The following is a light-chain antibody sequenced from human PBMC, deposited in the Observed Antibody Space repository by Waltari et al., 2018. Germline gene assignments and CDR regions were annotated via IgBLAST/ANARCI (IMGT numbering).Light chain of an antibody. Sequence: QSALTQPASGSGSPGQSITISCTGTSSDVGGYYYVSGYQQNPGKAPKFMIYDVSRRPPGVSYRFSGSKSGNTASLTSSGLQAEYEADYYCSSYTSSSTVVFGGGTKLTVL. V-gene: IGLV2-14*01. CDR1: SSDVGGYYY. CDR2: DVS. J-gene: IGLJ2*01. CDR3: SSYTSSSTVV.